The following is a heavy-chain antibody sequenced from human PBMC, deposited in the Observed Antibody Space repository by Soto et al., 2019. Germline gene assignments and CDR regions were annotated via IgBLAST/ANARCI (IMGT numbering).Heavy chain of an antibody. CDR2: IYSGGTT. V-gene: IGHV3-53*02. CDR3: ARGYGTSYGFGF. J-gene: IGHJ4*02. Sequence: EVQLVETGGTLVQPGGSLRLSCAASGFSVSSNYMTWVRQAPGKGLEWVSHIYSGGTTHHADYVKGRFTITRDNSKNTLYLQMNRLRTEDTALYYFARGYGTSYGFGFWGQGTLVTVSS. D-gene: IGHD3-16*02. CDR1: GFSVSSNY.